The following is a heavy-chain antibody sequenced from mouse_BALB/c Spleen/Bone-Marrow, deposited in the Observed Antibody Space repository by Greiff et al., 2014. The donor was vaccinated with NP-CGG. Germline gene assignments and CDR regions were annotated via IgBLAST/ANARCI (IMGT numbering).Heavy chain of an antibody. Sequence: VQLQQSGTVLARPGAAVKMSCKASGYTFSNYWMHWIKQRPGQGLEWIGTIYPGNSDTTYNQKFKGKAKLTAVTSTSTANMELSSLTNEDSAVYYCTTLARNNFDYWGQGTTLSVSS. J-gene: IGHJ2*01. CDR3: TTLARNNFDY. CDR2: IYPGNSDT. V-gene: IGHV1-5*01. D-gene: IGHD3-1*01. CDR1: GYTFSNYW.